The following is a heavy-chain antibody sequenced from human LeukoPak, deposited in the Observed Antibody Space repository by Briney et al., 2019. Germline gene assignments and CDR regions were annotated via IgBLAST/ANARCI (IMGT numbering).Heavy chain of an antibody. D-gene: IGHD4-17*01. V-gene: IGHV3-30*18. Sequence: GGSLRLSCAASGFTFSNYAMHWVRQAPGKGLEWVAVISHDGSYKYYADSVKGRFTISRDNSKNTLYLQMNSLRAEDTAVYYCAKDASRYGDGPGYWGQGTLVTVSS. CDR3: AKDASRYGDGPGY. CDR2: ISHDGSYK. CDR1: GFTFSNYA. J-gene: IGHJ4*02.